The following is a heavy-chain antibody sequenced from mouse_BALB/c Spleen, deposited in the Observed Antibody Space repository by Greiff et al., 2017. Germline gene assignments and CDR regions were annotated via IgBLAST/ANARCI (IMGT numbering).Heavy chain of an antibody. D-gene: IGHD2-4*01. CDR2: ISYSGST. CDR3: ARSKDYDYDDGAY. Sequence: EVQRVESGPSLVKPSQTLSLTCSVTGDSITSGYWNWIRKFPGNKLEYMGYISYSGSTYYNPSLKSRISITRDTSKNQYYLQLNSVTTEDTATYYCARSKDYDYDDGAYWGQGTLVTVSA. CDR1: GDSITSGY. J-gene: IGHJ3*01. V-gene: IGHV3-8*02.